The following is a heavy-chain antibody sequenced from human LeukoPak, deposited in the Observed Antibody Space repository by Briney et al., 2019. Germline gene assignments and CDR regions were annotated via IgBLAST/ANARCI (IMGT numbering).Heavy chain of an antibody. CDR2: ISFDATKE. Sequence: GGSLRLSCAASGFTFSNYAMHWVRQTPGKGLEWVAVISFDATKEYFGKSVKGRFTISRDNSKATLYLQMHRLRIEDTALYFCARFKVGTNTTQKNAFDIWGRGTEVAVSS. CDR1: GFTFSNYA. CDR3: ARFKVGTNTTQKNAFDI. J-gene: IGHJ3*02. V-gene: IGHV3-30*01. D-gene: IGHD1-1*01.